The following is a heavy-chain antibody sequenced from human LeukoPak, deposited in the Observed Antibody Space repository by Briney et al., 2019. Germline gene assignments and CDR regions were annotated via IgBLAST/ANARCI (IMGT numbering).Heavy chain of an antibody. J-gene: IGHJ4*02. Sequence: SGTLSLTRGVSGGSITSTNWWSWVRQPPGQGLEWIGEVSLSGLTNYNPSLSSRVIMALETSENHLSLNLTSVTAADTAVYYCSRDTGAFSPFLYWGQGTLVTVPS. D-gene: IGHD7-27*01. CDR2: VSLSGLT. V-gene: IGHV4-4*02. CDR1: GGSITSTNW. CDR3: SRDTGAFSPFLY.